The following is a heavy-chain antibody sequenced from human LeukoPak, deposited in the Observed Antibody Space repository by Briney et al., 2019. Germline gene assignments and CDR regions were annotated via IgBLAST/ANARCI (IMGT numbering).Heavy chain of an antibody. CDR2: IRYDGSNK. V-gene: IGHV3-30*02. Sequence: GGSLRLSCAASGFTFSSYGMHWVRQAPGKGLEWVAFIRYDGSNKYYADSVKGRFTISRDNSKNSLYLQMNSLRAEDTALYYCAKDMAAYYYSSGNIDYWGQGTLVTVSS. CDR3: AKDMAAYYYSSGNIDY. CDR1: GFTFSSYG. J-gene: IGHJ4*02. D-gene: IGHD3-10*01.